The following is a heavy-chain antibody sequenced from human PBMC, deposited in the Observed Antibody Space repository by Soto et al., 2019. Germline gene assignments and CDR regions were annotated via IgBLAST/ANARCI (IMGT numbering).Heavy chain of an antibody. CDR2: IKSKTDGGTT. CDR1: GFSFTNAW. CDR3: ARGRDYDISRYFDY. J-gene: IGHJ4*02. V-gene: IGHV3-15*01. D-gene: IGHD3-9*01. Sequence: GGSLRLSCATSGFSFTNAWMSWVRQVPGKGLEWVGRIKSKTDGGTTEYPAPVKGRFTISRDDSKNTLSLQMDSLKSEDTALYYCARGRDYDISRYFDYWGQGTLVTVSS.